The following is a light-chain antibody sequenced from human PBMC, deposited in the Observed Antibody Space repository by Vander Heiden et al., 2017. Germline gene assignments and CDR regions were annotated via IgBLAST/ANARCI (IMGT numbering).Light chain of an antibody. CDR3: QSYDSSLSGVV. CDR2: GNG. J-gene: IGLJ2*01. CDR1: SSNIGAGYD. V-gene: IGLV1-40*01. Sequence: QSVLTQPPSVAGAPGQRVTISCTGSSSNIGAGYDVHWYQPLPGTAPKLLIYGNGNRPSGVPDRFSGSKSGTSASLAITGLQAEDEADYYCQSYDSSLSGVVFGGETKLTVL.